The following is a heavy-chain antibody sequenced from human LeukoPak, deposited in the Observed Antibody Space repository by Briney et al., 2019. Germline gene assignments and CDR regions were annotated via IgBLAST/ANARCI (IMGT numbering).Heavy chain of an antibody. J-gene: IGHJ5*02. CDR3: ARHCSSTSRYMLAFDP. V-gene: IGHV4-34*01. CDR1: GGSFSGYY. CDR2: INHSGST. D-gene: IGHD2-2*02. Sequence: SETLSLTCAVYGGSFSGYYWRWIRQPPGKGLEWIGEINHSGSTNYNPSLKSRVTISVDTSKNQFSLKLSSVTAADPAVYYCARHCSSTSRYMLAFDPWGQGTLVTVSS.